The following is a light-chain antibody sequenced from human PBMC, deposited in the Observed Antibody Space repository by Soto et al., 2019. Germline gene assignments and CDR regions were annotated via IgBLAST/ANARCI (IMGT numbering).Light chain of an antibody. CDR3: STYTDKTDI. V-gene: IGLV2-14*01. J-gene: IGLJ1*01. CDR2: EVS. Sequence: QSVLTQPASVSGSPGQSITISCTGTSIDVDAYKYISWYRQHPGEAPKIIIYEVSNRPSGISNRFSGSKSGNTASLTISGLQTEDEAEYFCSTYTDKTDIFGSGTKVTGL. CDR1: SIDVDAYKY.